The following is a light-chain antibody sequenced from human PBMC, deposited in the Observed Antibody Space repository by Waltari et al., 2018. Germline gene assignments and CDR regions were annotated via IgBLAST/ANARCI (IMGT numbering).Light chain of an antibody. CDR1: QRIASD. CDR2: DAS. CDR3: QQYHNWPPLT. V-gene: IGKV3-15*01. J-gene: IGKJ4*01. Sequence: EIVMTQSPAALFVSPGAGATLSFRASQRIASDLAWYQQKPDQAPRLLIYDASTRATGVPARFSGSGSGTEFTLTISSLQSEDSAVYYCQQYHNWPPLTFGGGTKVEIK.